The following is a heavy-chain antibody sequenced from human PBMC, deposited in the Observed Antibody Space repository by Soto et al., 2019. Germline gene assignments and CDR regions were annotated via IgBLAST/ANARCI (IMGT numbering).Heavy chain of an antibody. J-gene: IGHJ6*02. CDR2: IIPMLDSA. CDR1: GGTFDNYA. Sequence: QVQLVQSGAEVKKPGSSVKVSCKASGGTFDNYAITWVRQAPGQGLEWMAGIIPMLDSANYAEKFQDRVTITAKESESIDYLAVSSLRHEDTALYYCARTYNYASGGKTYFYYGMDVWGQGTTVTVSS. D-gene: IGHD3-22*01. V-gene: IGHV1-69*12. CDR3: ARTYNYASGGKTYFYYGMDV.